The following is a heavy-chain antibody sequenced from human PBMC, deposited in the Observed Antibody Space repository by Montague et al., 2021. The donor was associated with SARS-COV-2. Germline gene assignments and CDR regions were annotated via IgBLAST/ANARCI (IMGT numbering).Heavy chain of an antibody. D-gene: IGHD1-1*01. CDR2: IDWDDDK. V-gene: IGHV2-70*01. Sequence: PELVKPTQTLTLTCTFSGFSLGTSGMCVSWIRQPPGKALEWLALIDWDDDKYYSTSLKTRLTISKDTSKNQVVLTMTNMDPVDTATYYCARINSDPLDYYYYGMDVWGQGTTVTVSS. CDR3: ARINSDPLDYYYYGMDV. CDR1: GFSLGTSGMC. J-gene: IGHJ6*02.